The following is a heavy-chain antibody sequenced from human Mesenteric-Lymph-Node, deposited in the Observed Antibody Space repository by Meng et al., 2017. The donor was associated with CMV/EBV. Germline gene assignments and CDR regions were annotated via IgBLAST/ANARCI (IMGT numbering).Heavy chain of an antibody. Sequence: GGSLRLSCAASGFTFSNIAMTWVRQAPGKGLEWVSTISGDGSSTYYADSVKGRFTISRDNAKNSLYLQMNSLRAEDTAVYYCARISGYSSSSLYYYGMDVWGQGTTVTVSS. CDR2: ISGDGSST. CDR1: GFTFSNIA. CDR3: ARISGYSSSSLYYYGMDV. J-gene: IGHJ6*02. D-gene: IGHD6-6*01. V-gene: IGHV3-23*01.